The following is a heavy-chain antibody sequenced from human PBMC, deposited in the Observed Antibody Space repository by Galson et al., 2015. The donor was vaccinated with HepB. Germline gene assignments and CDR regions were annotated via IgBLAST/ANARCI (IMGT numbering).Heavy chain of an antibody. CDR1: GFTFKSYW. V-gene: IGHV3-7*03. D-gene: IGHD3-3*01. J-gene: IGHJ2*01. Sequence: SLRLSCAASGFTFKSYWMSWVRQAPGKGLERVANIKEDGGEKHYVDSVKGRFSISRDNANKSLFLQMNSLRAEDTAVYYCARIYDFWIGSNDWYWYFDLWGRGTLVTVSS. CDR3: ARIYDFWIGSNDWYWYFDL. CDR2: IKEDGGEK.